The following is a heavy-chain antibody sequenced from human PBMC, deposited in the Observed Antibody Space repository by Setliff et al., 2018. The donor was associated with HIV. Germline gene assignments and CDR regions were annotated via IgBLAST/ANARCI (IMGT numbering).Heavy chain of an antibody. Sequence: KPSETLSLTCTVSGDSSSSYYCNWIRQPAGKGLEWIGHMYISGSTNYNPSLKSRVTMSLDTSKNQFSLKLSSVTAADTAIYYCARGSRSHGGMFGYWGQGMLVTVSS. CDR3: ARGSRSHGGMFGY. CDR2: MYISGST. CDR1: GDSSSSYY. D-gene: IGHD6-13*01. V-gene: IGHV4-4*07. J-gene: IGHJ4*02.